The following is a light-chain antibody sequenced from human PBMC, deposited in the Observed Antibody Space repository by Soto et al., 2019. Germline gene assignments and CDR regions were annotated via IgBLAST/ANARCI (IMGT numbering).Light chain of an antibody. J-gene: IGKJ3*01. V-gene: IGKV1-9*01. CDR2: AAS. CDR1: RGVSTY. CDR3: QQLNSYPLT. Sequence: DIQLTQSPSFLSASVGDRVTITCRDSRGVSTYLAWYQQKPGKAPKLLIYAASTLQSGVPSRFSGSGSGTEFTLTISSLQPEDFATYYCQQLNSYPLTFGPGTKVDIK.